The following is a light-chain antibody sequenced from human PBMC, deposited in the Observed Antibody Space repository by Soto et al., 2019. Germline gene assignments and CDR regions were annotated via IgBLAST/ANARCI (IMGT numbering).Light chain of an antibody. V-gene: IGLV2-8*01. CDR2: EVV. Sequence: QSVLTQPPSASGSLGQSVTISCTGTSSDVGGYNYVSWYQHHPGKAPRLIIYEVVQRPSGVPDRFSGSKSGNTASLTVSGLQAADEADYFCKSYAGSNTYVFGSGTKLTVL. CDR3: KSYAGSNTYV. J-gene: IGLJ1*01. CDR1: SSDVGGYNY.